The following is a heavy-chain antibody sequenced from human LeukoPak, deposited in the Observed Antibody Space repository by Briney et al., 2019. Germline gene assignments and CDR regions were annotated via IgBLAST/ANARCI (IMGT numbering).Heavy chain of an antibody. J-gene: IGHJ3*02. CDR2: IYYSGST. V-gene: IGHV4-59*01. CDR1: GGSISSYY. CDR3: ARHKEKGAFDI. Sequence: PSETLSLTCTVSGGSISSYYWSWIRQLPGKGLEWIGYIYYSGSTNYNPSLKSRVTISVDTSKNQFSLKLSSVTAADTAVYYCARHKEKGAFDIWGQGTMVTVSS.